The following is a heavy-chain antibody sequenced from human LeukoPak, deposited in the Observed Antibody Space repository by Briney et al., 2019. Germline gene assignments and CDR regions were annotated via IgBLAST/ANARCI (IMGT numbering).Heavy chain of an antibody. J-gene: IGHJ4*02. CDR3: ARARIREQWLVLDY. Sequence: PSETLSLTCTVSGGSLSSYYWSWIRQPPGKGLEWIGYIYYSGSTNYNPSLKSRVTISVDTSKNQFSLKLSSVTAADTAVYYCARARIREQWLVLDYWGQGTLVTVSS. CDR1: GGSLSSYY. CDR2: IYYSGST. D-gene: IGHD6-19*01. V-gene: IGHV4-59*01.